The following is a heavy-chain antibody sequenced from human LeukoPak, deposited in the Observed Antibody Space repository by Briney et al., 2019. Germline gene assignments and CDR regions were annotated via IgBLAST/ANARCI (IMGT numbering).Heavy chain of an antibody. CDR2: IHGGGTT. Sequence: PGGSLRLSCAASGFTVSDNYMAWVRQAPGKGLEWVSLIHGGGTTDYADSVKGGFSISRDNSKNTLYLQMNTLGAEDTAVYYCAREEGPLDYWGQGTLVTVSS. V-gene: IGHV3-66*01. J-gene: IGHJ4*02. CDR3: AREEGPLDY. CDR1: GFTVSDNY.